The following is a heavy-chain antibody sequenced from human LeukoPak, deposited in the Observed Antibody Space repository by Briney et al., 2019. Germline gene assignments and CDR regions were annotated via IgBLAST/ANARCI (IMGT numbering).Heavy chain of an antibody. D-gene: IGHD2-2*01. CDR3: AGGSRGYCSSASCPFYFDY. CDR2: ISSTSSYI. J-gene: IGHJ4*02. Sequence: GGSLRLSCAASGFDVSNYVMSWVRQAPGMGLEWVSFISSTSSYIYYADSLKGRFTISRDNARNSLYLQMNSLRAEDTAVYYCAGGSRGYCSSASCPFYFDYWGQGTLVTVSS. CDR1: GFDVSNYV. V-gene: IGHV3-21*01.